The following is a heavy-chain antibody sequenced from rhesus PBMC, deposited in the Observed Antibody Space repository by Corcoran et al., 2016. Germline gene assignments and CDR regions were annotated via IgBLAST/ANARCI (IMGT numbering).Heavy chain of an antibody. CDR2: IDPSDSDT. D-gene: IGHD4-23*01. CDR1: GYSFTSYW. CDR3: ATTLTVTTSWYCDL. Sequence: EVQLVQSGAEVKRPGESLKIYCKTSGYSFTSYWISWVRQRPGKGLEWMGEIDPSDSDTIYNPSFQGQVTISADKSISTAYLQWSRLKASDTATYYCATTLTVTTSWYCDLWGPRTPITISS. J-gene: IGHJ2*01. V-gene: IGHV5-20*01.